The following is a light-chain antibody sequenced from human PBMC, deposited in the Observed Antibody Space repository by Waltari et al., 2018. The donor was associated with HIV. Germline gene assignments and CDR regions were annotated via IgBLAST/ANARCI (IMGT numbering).Light chain of an antibody. V-gene: IGLV2-8*01. CDR2: EVS. CDR1: SSDVGGYNY. CDR3: SSYAGSNNVV. J-gene: IGLJ2*01. Sequence: QSALTQPPSASGSPGQSVTISCTGTSSDVGGYNYLSWSQQHPGKAPNLMIYEVSKRPSGVPDRFSGSKSGNTASLTVSGLQAEDEADYYCSSYAGSNNVVFGGGTKLTVL.